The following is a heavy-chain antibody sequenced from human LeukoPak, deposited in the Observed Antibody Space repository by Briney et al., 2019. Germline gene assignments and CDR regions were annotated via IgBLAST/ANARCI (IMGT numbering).Heavy chain of an antibody. CDR1: GFTFSSYG. V-gene: IGHV3-30*18. Sequence: GRSLRLSCAASGFTFSSYGMHWVRQAPGKGLEWVAVISYDGSNKYYADSVKGRFTISRDNSKNTLYLQMNSLRAEDTAVYYCAKDSYDWPPTYYFDYWGQGTLVTVSS. D-gene: IGHD3-3*01. CDR3: AKDSYDWPPTYYFDY. J-gene: IGHJ4*02. CDR2: ISYDGSNK.